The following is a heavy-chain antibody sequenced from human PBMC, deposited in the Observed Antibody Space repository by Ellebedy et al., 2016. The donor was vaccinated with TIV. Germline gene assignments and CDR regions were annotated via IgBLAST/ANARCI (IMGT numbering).Heavy chain of an antibody. Sequence: PGGSLRLSCAASGFAFNSYPMNWVREAPGKGLEWISNIRTGGSDMTYADSVRGRFITSRDNAMTSLFLQMYSLRDEDTAVYYCVRDELNAFDFWGRGTVVTVSS. V-gene: IGHV3-48*02. D-gene: IGHD3-10*01. CDR1: GFAFNSYP. CDR3: VRDELNAFDF. J-gene: IGHJ3*01. CDR2: IRTGGSDM.